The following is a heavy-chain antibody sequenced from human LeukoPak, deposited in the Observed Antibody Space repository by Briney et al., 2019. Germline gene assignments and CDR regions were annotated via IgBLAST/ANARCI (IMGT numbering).Heavy chain of an antibody. CDR2: IGRTGGPI. V-gene: IGHV3-48*01. CDR1: GFTFSSYT. CDR3: ARDLSYSFDI. J-gene: IGHJ3*02. Sequence: PGGSLRLSCSASGFTFSSYTMNWVRQAPGKGLEWVSYIGRTGGPIYFPDSVKGRFTISRDNAKNSLYLRMNSLRADDTAVYYCARDLSYSFDIWGQGTMVTVSS. D-gene: IGHD2-15*01.